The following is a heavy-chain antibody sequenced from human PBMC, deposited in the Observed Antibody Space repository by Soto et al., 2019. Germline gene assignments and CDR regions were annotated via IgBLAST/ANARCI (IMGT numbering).Heavy chain of an antibody. CDR2: IYYSGST. J-gene: IGHJ4*02. CDR1: GGSISSSDYY. D-gene: IGHD2-8*01. CDR3: ASYTPISYLFDY. V-gene: IGHV4-30-4*02. Sequence: SETLSLTCTVSGGSISSSDYYWSWIRQPPGKGLEWIGYIYYSGSTYYNPSLKSRVTISVDTSKNQFSLKLSSVTAADTAVYYCASYTPISYLFDYCGKGTLVTVSS.